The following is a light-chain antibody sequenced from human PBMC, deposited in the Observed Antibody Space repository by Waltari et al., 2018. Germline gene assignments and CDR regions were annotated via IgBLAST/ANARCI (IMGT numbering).Light chain of an antibody. V-gene: IGLV2-11*01. CDR2: HAT. Sequence: QSALTQPRSVSGSPGQSVAISCTGTSSDVGGYNYASWYQQHPGKAPKLMIYHATKRPSGVPDRFSGSKSGNTASLTISGLQADDEADYYCCSYAGPFGGGTKLTVL. CDR3: CSYAGP. J-gene: IGLJ2*01. CDR1: SSDVGGYNY.